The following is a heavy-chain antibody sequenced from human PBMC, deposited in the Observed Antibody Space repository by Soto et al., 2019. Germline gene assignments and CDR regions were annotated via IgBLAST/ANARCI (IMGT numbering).Heavy chain of an antibody. D-gene: IGHD3-10*01. Sequence: EVQLVDSGGGLVQPGGSLRLSCAASEFTFRSYWMHWVRQSPGKGLVWVSRISGDGSSTTYADSVRGRFTISRDNAKNTVYLQMDSLRAEDTAVYYCARDLVPYYYGSGIDYWGQGTLVTVSS. V-gene: IGHV3-74*01. CDR3: ARDLVPYYYGSGIDY. J-gene: IGHJ4*02. CDR2: ISGDGSST. CDR1: EFTFRSYW.